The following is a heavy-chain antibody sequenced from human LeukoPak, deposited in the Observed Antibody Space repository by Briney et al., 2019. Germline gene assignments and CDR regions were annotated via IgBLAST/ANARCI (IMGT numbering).Heavy chain of an antibody. CDR2: INPNSGGT. CDR3: ARDPDSSGMLDY. CDR1: GYTFTGYY. Sequence: ASVKVSCKASGYTFTGYYMHWVRQAPGQGLEWMRWINPNSGGTNYAQKFQGRVTMTRDTSISTAYMELSRLRSDDSAVYYCARDPDSSGMLDYWGQGTLVTVSS. J-gene: IGHJ4*02. D-gene: IGHD6-19*01. V-gene: IGHV1-2*02.